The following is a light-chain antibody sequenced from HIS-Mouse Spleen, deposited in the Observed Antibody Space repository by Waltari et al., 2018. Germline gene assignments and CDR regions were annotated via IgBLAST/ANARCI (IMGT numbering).Light chain of an antibody. CDR1: SSDVGSYNP. Sequence: QSALTQPASVSGSPGQSITISCTGTSSDVGSYNPLSWYQQHPGKAPKLMIYEGSKRPSGVSNRFPGSKSGNTASLTISGLQAEDEADYYCCSYAGSSTFVVFGGGTKLTVL. CDR3: CSYAGSSTFVV. J-gene: IGLJ2*01. CDR2: EGS. V-gene: IGLV2-23*01.